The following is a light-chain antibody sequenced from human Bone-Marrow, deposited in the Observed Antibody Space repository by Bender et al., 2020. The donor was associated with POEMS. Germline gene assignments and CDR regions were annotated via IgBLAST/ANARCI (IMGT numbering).Light chain of an antibody. Sequence: QSVLTQPPSASGTPGQRVTISCSGGSSNIGAHAVTWYQHLPGTAPKLLIYSSHLRPSAVPDRFSGSRSGTSAYLAISGLQSEDEADYYCAVWDDSLNGWVFGGGTKLTVL. J-gene: IGLJ3*02. V-gene: IGLV1-44*01. CDR3: AVWDDSLNGWV. CDR2: SSH. CDR1: SSNIGAHA.